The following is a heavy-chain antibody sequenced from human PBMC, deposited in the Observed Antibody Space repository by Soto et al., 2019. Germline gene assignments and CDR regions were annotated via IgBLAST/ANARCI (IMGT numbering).Heavy chain of an antibody. V-gene: IGHV4-34*01. J-gene: IGHJ6*02. CDR1: GGSFSGYY. Sequence: SETLSLTCAVYGGSFSGYYWSWIRQPPGKGLEWIGEINHSGSTNHNPSLKSRVTISVDTSKNQFSLKLSSVTAADTAVYYCARRRTGYYYGMDVWGQGTTVTVS. D-gene: IGHD1-1*01. CDR3: ARRRTGYYYGMDV. CDR2: INHSGST.